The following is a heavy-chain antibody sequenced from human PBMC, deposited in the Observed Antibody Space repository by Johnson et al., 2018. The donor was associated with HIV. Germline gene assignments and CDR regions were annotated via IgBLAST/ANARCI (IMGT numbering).Heavy chain of an antibody. CDR1: GFTFDDYG. J-gene: IGHJ3*02. V-gene: IGHV3-20*04. D-gene: IGHD5-24*01. Sequence: VQLVESGGGVVRPGGSLRLSCAASGFTFDDYGMSWVRQAPGKGLEWVSAISGSGGSTYHADSVKGRFTISRDNAKNSLYLQMNSLRAEDTAVYYCARACRDGYTCDAFDIWGQGTMVTVSS. CDR2: ISGSGGST. CDR3: ARACRDGYTCDAFDI.